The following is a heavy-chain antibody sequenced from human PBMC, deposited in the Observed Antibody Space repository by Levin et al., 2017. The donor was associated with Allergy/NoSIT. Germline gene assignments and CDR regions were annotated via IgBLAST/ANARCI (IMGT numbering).Heavy chain of an antibody. D-gene: IGHD3-3*01. CDR2: LYYGGST. CDR3: ARHSYIRGPYDY. Sequence: GSLRLSCTVSGGSISSRSYYWGWIRQPPGKGLEWIGSLYYGGSTYYNPSLKSRVTISVDTSKNQFSLKLTSVTAAETAVYYCARHSYIRGPYDYWGQGTLVTVSS. CDR1: GGSISSRSYY. J-gene: IGHJ4*02. V-gene: IGHV4-39*01.